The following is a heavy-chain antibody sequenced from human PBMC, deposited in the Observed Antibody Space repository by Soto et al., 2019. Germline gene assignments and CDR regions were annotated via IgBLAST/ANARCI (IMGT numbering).Heavy chain of an antibody. Sequence: EVQLVESGGGLVQPGGSLRLSCAASGFTFSSYEMNWVRQAPGKGLEWVSYISSSVSTIYYADSVKGRFTISRDNAKNSLYLQMNSLRAEDTAVYYCARGPKIEYSSLFYYYYGIDVWGQGPTVTVSS. J-gene: IGHJ6*02. V-gene: IGHV3-48*03. CDR2: ISSSVSTI. D-gene: IGHD6-6*01. CDR3: ARGPKIEYSSLFYYYYGIDV. CDR1: GFTFSSYE.